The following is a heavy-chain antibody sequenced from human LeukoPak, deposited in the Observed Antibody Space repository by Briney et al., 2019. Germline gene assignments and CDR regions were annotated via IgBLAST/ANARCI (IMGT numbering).Heavy chain of an antibody. CDR1: GGSISSHY. CDR3: ARAPLYYDSSGYYFNYFDY. V-gene: IGHV4-59*11. Sequence: KSSETLSLTCTVSGGSISSHYWSWIQQPPGKGLEWIGYIYYSGSTNYNPSLKSRVTISVDTSKNQFSLKLSSVTAADTAVYYCARAPLYYDSSGYYFNYFDYWGQGTLVTVSS. D-gene: IGHD3-22*01. CDR2: IYYSGST. J-gene: IGHJ4*02.